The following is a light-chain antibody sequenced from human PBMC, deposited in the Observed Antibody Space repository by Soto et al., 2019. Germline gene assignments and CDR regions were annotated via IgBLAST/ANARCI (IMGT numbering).Light chain of an antibody. V-gene: IGLV1-44*01. CDR1: TSDIGTNA. Sequence: QSVLTQPPAASGTPGQRVTVSCSGSTSDIGTNAVHWFQHLPGTAPRLLIYTNNQRPSGVPDRFSGSKSGTSASLAISGLQSEDEATYYCATWHDSFYVFGTGTKLTVL. CDR3: ATWHDSFYV. CDR2: TNN. J-gene: IGLJ1*01.